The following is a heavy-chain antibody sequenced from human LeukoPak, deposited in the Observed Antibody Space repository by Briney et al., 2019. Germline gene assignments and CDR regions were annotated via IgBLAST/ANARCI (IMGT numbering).Heavy chain of an antibody. J-gene: IGHJ4*02. V-gene: IGHV4-30-4*01. CDR3: ARVPYGSGTYYFDY. Sequence: SQTLSLTCTVSGGSINRGDSYWSWIRQPPGKSLEWIGYISYSGTPYYNPSLRGRVAISGDTSDNQFFLRLGSVTAADTAVYYCARVPYGSGTYYFDYWGQGILVTVSS. CDR2: ISYSGTP. D-gene: IGHD3-10*01. CDR1: GGSINRGDSY.